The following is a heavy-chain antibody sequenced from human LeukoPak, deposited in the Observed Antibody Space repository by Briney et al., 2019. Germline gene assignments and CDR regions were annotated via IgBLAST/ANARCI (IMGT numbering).Heavy chain of an antibody. V-gene: IGHV4-61*02. CDR1: GDSISSGSYY. D-gene: IGHD3-10*01. CDR3: ARDRAGYYGSGSYYDDAFDI. Sequence: SETLSLTCTVSGDSISSGSYYWSWIRQPAGKGLEWIGRIYIHGTTSYNPSLKSRVTMSVDTSKNLFSLKLTSVTAADTAVYYCARDRAGYYGSGSYYDDAFDIWGQGTMVTVSS. CDR2: IYIHGTT. J-gene: IGHJ3*02.